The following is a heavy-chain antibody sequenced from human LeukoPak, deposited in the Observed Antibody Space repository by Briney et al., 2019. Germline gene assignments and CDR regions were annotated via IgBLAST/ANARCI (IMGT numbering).Heavy chain of an antibody. Sequence: PGGSLRLSCAASGFTFSSYGMHWVRQAPGKGLVWVSRINSDGTSTMYADSVKGRFTISRDNAKNTLYLQMNSLRDEDTAVYYCARRVDATRWFDPWGQGSLVTVSS. CDR2: INSDGTST. J-gene: IGHJ5*02. CDR1: GFTFSSYG. D-gene: IGHD2-15*01. CDR3: ARRVDATRWFDP. V-gene: IGHV3-74*03.